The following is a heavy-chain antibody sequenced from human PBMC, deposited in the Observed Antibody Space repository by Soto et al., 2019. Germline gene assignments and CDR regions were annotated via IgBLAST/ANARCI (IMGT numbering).Heavy chain of an antibody. Sequence: EAQLVESGGGLVQPGGSLRLSCAASGFTFSGYWMSWVRQAPGKGLEWVANINQDGSGKYYMDSVKGRFTISRDNTKNSLYLQMKSLGDDDTAVYYCARDGYHYVMDLWGQGTTVTVSS. CDR2: INQDGSGK. J-gene: IGHJ6*02. V-gene: IGHV3-7*04. CDR3: ARDGYHYVMDL. CDR1: GFTFSGYW.